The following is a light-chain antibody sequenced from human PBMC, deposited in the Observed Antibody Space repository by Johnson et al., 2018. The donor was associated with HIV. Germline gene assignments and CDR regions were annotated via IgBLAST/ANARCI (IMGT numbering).Light chain of an antibody. Sequence: QPVLTQPPSVSAAPGQKVTISCSGSSSNIGNNDVSWYQQLPGTAPKLLIYDNNKRPSGIPDRFSGSKSGTSATLGITGLQTGDEADYYCGTWDSSLGAWVLGNGTKVTVL. CDR3: GTWDSSLGAWV. V-gene: IGLV1-51*01. J-gene: IGLJ1*01. CDR2: DNN. CDR1: SSNIGNND.